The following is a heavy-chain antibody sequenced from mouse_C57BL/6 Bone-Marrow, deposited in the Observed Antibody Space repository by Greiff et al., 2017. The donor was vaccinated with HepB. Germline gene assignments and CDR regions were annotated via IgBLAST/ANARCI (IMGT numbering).Heavy chain of an antibody. D-gene: IGHD1-1*01. Sequence: EVQLQESGAELVRPGASVKLSCTASGFNIKDDYMHWVKQRPEQGLEWIGWIHPENGDTEYASKFQGKATITADTSSNTAYLQLSSLTSEDTAVYYCTSITTVVGMDYWGQGTSVTVSS. CDR2: IHPENGDT. CDR1: GFNIKDDY. J-gene: IGHJ4*01. CDR3: TSITTVVGMDY. V-gene: IGHV14-4*01.